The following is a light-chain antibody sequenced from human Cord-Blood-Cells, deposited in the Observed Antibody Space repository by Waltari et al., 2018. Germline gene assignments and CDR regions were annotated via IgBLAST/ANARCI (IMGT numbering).Light chain of an antibody. CDR3: QQYGSSPNT. J-gene: IGKJ2*01. CDR1: QSVSSSY. V-gene: IGKV3-20*01. Sequence: EIVLTQSPGTRSLSPGERATLSCRASQSVSSSYLAWYQQKPGQAPRLLIYGASSRATGIPDRFSGSGSETDFTLTISRLEPEDVAVYYCQQYGSSPNTFGQGTKLEIK. CDR2: GAS.